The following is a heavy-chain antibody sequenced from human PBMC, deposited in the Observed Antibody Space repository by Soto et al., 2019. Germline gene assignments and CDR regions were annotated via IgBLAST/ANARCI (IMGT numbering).Heavy chain of an antibody. Sequence: SETLSLTCAVSGGSISSGGYSWSWIRQPPGKGLEWIGYIYHSGSTYYNPSLKSRVTISVDRSKNQFSLKLSSVTAADTAVYYCARASGYENLYYFDYWGQGTLVTVSS. V-gene: IGHV4-30-2*01. CDR2: IYHSGST. D-gene: IGHD5-12*01. J-gene: IGHJ4*02. CDR1: GGSISSGGYS. CDR3: ARASGYENLYYFDY.